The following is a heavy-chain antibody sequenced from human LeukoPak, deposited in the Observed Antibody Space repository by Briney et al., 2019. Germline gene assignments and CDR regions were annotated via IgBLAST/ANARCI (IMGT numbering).Heavy chain of an antibody. D-gene: IGHD3-16*02. CDR2: IIPIFGTA. J-gene: IGHJ6*02. CDR3: ARPNTFGGVIANYYYYYGMDA. V-gene: IGHV1-69*13. Sequence: SVKVSCKASGGTFSSYAISWVRQAPGQGLEWMGGIIPIFGTANYAQKFQGRVTITADESTSTAYMELSSLRPEDTAVYYCARPNTFGGVIANYYYYYGMDAWGQGTTVTVSS. CDR1: GGTFSSYA.